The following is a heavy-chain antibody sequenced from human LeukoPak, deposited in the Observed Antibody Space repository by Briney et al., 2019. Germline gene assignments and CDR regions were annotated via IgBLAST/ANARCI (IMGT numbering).Heavy chain of an antibody. J-gene: IGHJ4*02. CDR3: AKDRMINYYGSGSYYNGFDY. CDR2: IKQDGSEK. D-gene: IGHD3-10*01. CDR1: GFTFSSYW. Sequence: GGSLRLSCAASGFTFSSYWMSWVRQAPGKGLEWVANIKQDGSEKYYVDSVKGRFTISRDNAKNSLYLQMNSLRAEDTAVYYCAKDRMINYYGSGSYYNGFDYWGQGTLVTVSS. V-gene: IGHV3-7*03.